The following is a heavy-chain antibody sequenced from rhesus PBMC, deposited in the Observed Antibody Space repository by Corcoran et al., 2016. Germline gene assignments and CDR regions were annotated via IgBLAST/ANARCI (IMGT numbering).Heavy chain of an antibody. Sequence: QLQLQESGPGLVKPSETLSLTCAVAGGSISSCKGWSWIRPPSGKGLGWVGRISGSGGSTSDNPSLKSRVTISKDTSKNQFSLKLSSVTAADTAVYYCARGVGYFEFWGQGALVTVSS. CDR1: GGSISSCKG. CDR3: ARGVGYFEF. J-gene: IGHJ1*01. D-gene: IGHD2-15*01. CDR2: ISGSGGST. V-gene: IGHV4-57*02.